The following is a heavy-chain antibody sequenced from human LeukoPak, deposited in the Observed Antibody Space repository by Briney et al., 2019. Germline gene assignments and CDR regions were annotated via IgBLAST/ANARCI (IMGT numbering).Heavy chain of an antibody. CDR2: IYYSGST. Sequence: SETLSLTCTVSGGSISSSSYYWGWIRQPPGKGLEWIGSIYYSGSTYYNPSLKSRVTISVDTSKNQLSLKLSSVTAADTAVYYCARQWVRLWFGERRDYWGQGTLVTVSS. CDR1: GGSISSSSYY. D-gene: IGHD3-10*01. J-gene: IGHJ4*02. CDR3: ARQWVRLWFGERRDY. V-gene: IGHV4-39*01.